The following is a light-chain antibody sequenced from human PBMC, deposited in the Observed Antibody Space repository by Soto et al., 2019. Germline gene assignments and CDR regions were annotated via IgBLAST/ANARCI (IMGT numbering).Light chain of an antibody. J-gene: IGKJ4*01. CDR3: QQRSNWPPT. Sequence: EIGLTQSPATLSLSPGERATLSCRASQSVSSYLAWYQQKPGQAPRLLIYDASNRATGIPARFSGSGSGTDVTLTISSLEPEDFAVYYCQQRSNWPPTFGGGTKVEIK. CDR1: QSVSSY. CDR2: DAS. V-gene: IGKV3-11*01.